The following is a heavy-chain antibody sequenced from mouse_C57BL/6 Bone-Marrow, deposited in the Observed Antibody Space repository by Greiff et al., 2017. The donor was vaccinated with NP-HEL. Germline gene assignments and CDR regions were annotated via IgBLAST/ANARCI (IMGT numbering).Heavy chain of an antibody. D-gene: IGHD1-1*01. CDR2: IYPRSGNT. V-gene: IGHV1-81*01. J-gene: IGHJ1*03. Sequence: VKLMESGAELARPGASVKLSCKASGYTFTSYGISWVKQRTGQGLEWIGEIYPRSGNTYYNEKFKGKATLTADKSSSTAYMELRSLTSEDSAVYFCARSGGSGYWYFDVWGTGTTVTVSS. CDR1: GYTFTSYG. CDR3: ARSGGSGYWYFDV.